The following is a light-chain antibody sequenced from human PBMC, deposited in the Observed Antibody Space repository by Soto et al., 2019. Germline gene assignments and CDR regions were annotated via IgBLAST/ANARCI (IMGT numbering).Light chain of an antibody. V-gene: IGKV3-20*01. J-gene: IGKJ5*01. CDR1: QSVSSNY. Sequence: EIVLTQSPGTLSLSPGERATLSCRASQSVSSNYLAWYQQKPGQAPRLLIYGASSRAAGIADRFSGSGSGTDFTLTISRLEPEDFAVYYCQQYSSSPTTFGQGTRLEIK. CDR3: QQYSSSPTT. CDR2: GAS.